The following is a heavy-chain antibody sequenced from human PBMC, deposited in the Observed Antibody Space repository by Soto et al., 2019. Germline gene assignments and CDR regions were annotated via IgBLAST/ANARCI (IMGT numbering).Heavy chain of an antibody. V-gene: IGHV3-30-3*01. CDR3: ARNRGSGLYWTDY. D-gene: IGHD6-19*01. CDR1: GFTFSSYA. CDR2: TSYDGNNK. J-gene: IGHJ4*02. Sequence: QVQLVESGGDVVQPGRSLRLSCAASGFTFSSYAMHWVRQAPGKGLEWVAVTSYDGNNKYYADSVKGRFTISRDNSKNTLYLQISSLRADDTAVYYCARNRGSGLYWTDYWGQGTLVTVSS.